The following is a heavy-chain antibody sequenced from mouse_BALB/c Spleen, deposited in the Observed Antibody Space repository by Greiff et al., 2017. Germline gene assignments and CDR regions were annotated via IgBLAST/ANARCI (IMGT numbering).Heavy chain of an antibody. V-gene: IGHV14-3*02. J-gene: IGHJ3*01. CDR2: IDPANGNT. D-gene: IGHD2-1*01. CDR3: ARDLYGNPFAY. Sequence: EVQLQQSGAELVKPGASVKLSCTASGFNIKDTYMHWVKQRPEQGLEWIGRIDPANGNTKYDPKFQGKATITADTSSNTAYLQLSSLTSEDTAVYYCARDLYGNPFAYWGQGTLVTVSA. CDR1: GFNIKDTY.